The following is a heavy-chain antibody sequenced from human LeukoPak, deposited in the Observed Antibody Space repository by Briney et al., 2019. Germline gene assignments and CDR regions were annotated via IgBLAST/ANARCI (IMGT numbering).Heavy chain of an antibody. CDR2: IKQDGSEK. V-gene: IGHV3-7*01. CDR1: GFTFSSYW. Sequence: GGSLRLFCAASGFTFSSYWMSWVRQAPGKGLEWVANIKQDGSEKYYVDSVKGRFTISRDNAKNSLYLQMNSLRAEDTAVYYCARAVSITIFGVVTRGFDPWGQGTLVTVSS. CDR3: ARAVSITIFGVVTRGFDP. J-gene: IGHJ5*02. D-gene: IGHD3-3*01.